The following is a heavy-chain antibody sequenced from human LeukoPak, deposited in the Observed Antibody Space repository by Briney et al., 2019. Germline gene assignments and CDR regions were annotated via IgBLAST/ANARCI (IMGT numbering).Heavy chain of an antibody. V-gene: IGHV3-23*01. J-gene: IGHJ5*02. Sequence: GGSLRLSCAASGFTFSSYAMSWVRQAPGKGLEWVSAISGSAYSTYYADSVKGRFTISRDSSKNTLYLQMNSLRAEDTAVYYCAKVPVYDFWSGYWGHWFDPWGQGTLVTVSS. D-gene: IGHD3-3*01. CDR1: GFTFSSYA. CDR3: AKVPVYDFWSGYWGHWFDP. CDR2: ISGSAYST.